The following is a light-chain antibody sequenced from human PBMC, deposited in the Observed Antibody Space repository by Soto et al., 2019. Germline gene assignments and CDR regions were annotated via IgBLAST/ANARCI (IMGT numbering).Light chain of an antibody. CDR1: QSVSSSY. J-gene: IGKJ2*01. Sequence: EIVLTQSPGTLSLSPGERATHSCRASQSVSSSYLAWYQQKPGQAPRLLIYGASSRATGIPDRFSGSGSGTDFTLTISRLEPEDFAVYYCQQYGRSPQYTFGQGTKLEIK. CDR2: GAS. CDR3: QQYGRSPQYT. V-gene: IGKV3-20*01.